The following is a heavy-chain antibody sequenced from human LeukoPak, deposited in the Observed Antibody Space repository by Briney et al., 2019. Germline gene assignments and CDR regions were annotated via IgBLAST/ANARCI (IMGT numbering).Heavy chain of an antibody. V-gene: IGHV3-33*01. Sequence: GGSLRLSCAASGFTFSSYGMHWVRQAPGKGLEWVAVIWYDGSNKYYADSVKGRFTISRDNSKNTLYLQMNSLRAEDTAVYYCAGGGPLRYFDCLMDYWGQGTLVTVSS. CDR3: AGGGPLRYFDCLMDY. J-gene: IGHJ4*02. CDR2: IWYDGSNK. D-gene: IGHD3-9*01. CDR1: GFTFSSYG.